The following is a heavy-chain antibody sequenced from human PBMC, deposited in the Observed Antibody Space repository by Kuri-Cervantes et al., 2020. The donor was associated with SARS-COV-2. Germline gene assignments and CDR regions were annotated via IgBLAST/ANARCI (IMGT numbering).Heavy chain of an antibody. CDR2: IRSKSSNYAT. J-gene: IGHJ6*02. CDR1: GFTFRDSA. V-gene: IGHV3-73*01. Sequence: GESLKISCAASGFTFRDSAMHWVRQASGKGLEWLGRIRSKSSNYATAYAASVKGRFTVSRDDSKNTAFLQMNSLKTEDTAVYYCARDVEQWLVRSFWYYGMDVWGQGTTVTVSS. D-gene: IGHD6-19*01. CDR3: ARDVEQWLVRSFWYYGMDV.